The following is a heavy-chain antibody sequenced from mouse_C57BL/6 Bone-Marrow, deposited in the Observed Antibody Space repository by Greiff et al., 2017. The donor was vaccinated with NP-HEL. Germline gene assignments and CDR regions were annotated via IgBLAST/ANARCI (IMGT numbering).Heavy chain of an antibody. CDR2: INPNNGGT. Sequence: EVQLVESGPELVKPGASVKIPCKASGYTFTDYNMDWVKQSHGKSLEWIGDINPNNGGTIYNQKFKGKATLTVDKSSSTAYMELRSLTSEDTAVYYCARRDDSNYWYFDVWGTGTTVTVSS. CDR1: GYTFTDYN. J-gene: IGHJ1*03. V-gene: IGHV1-18*01. CDR3: ARRDDSNYWYFDV. D-gene: IGHD2-5*01.